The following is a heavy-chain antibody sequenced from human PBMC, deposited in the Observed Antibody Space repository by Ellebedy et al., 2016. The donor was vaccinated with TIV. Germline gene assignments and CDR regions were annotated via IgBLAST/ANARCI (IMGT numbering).Heavy chain of an antibody. D-gene: IGHD4-17*01. CDR3: ARDPYHGALDY. V-gene: IGHV3-7*01. CDR1: GFAFGDSW. J-gene: IGHJ4*02. CDR2: INQDGSRK. Sequence: PGGSLRLSCAASGFAFGDSWMTWVRQTPEKRLEWVANINQDGSRKDHVDAVRGRSIISRDNSKNLLYLEMNSLRVEDTAVYYCARDPYHGALDYWGQGTPVAVSS.